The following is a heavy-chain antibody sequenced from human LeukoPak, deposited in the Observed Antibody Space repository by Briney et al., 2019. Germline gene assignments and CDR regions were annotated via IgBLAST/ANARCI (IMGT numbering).Heavy chain of an antibody. CDR2: ISSSSSYI. Sequence: GGSLRLSCAASGFTFSSYSMNWVRQAPGKGLEWVSSISSSSSYIYYADSVKGRFTISRDNAKNSLYLQMNSLRAEDTAVYYCARELDYGGHGAFDIWGQGTMVTVSS. V-gene: IGHV3-21*04. CDR1: GFTFSSYS. J-gene: IGHJ3*02. CDR3: ARELDYGGHGAFDI. D-gene: IGHD4-17*01.